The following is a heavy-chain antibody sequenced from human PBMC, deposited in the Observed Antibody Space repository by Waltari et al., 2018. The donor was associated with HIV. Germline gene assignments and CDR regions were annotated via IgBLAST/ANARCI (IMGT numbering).Heavy chain of an antibody. J-gene: IGHJ3*02. V-gene: IGHV3-9*01. CDR2: VSWNSETI. CDR3: AKVAMTAVTSYAIDI. Sequence: EVHLVESGGGLVHPGGSLSLSCAASGFKFEDYAMQWVRQAPGKGLEWVSGVSWNSETIGYADSVKGRFTISRDNAKNSLSLQMNSLRAEDTALYYCAKVAMTAVTSYAIDIWGQGTMVTVSS. CDR1: GFKFEDYA. D-gene: IGHD4-17*01.